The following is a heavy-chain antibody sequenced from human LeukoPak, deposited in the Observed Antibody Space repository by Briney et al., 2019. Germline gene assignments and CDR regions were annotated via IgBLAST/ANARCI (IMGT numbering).Heavy chain of an antibody. J-gene: IGHJ6*03. D-gene: IGHD5-24*01. CDR2: IIPLFDSP. Sequence: ASVKVSCKASGGTFTFGTGGVTWVRQASGQRLEWPGGIIPLFDSPHYAPNFQGRLTITADRFSGVAYMDLSSLSSEDTAVYYCARAYIVNTNGDNVYYYMDVWGTGTTVTVSS. V-gene: IGHV1-69*06. CDR1: GGTFTFGTGG. CDR3: ARAYIVNTNGDNVYYYMDV.